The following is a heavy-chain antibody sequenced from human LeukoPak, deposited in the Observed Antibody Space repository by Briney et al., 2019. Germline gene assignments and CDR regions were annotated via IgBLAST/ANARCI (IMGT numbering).Heavy chain of an antibody. V-gene: IGHV4-31*03. CDR2: IYYSGST. CDR1: GGSLSSGGYF. Sequence: PSETLSLTCTVSGGSLSSGGYFWSWIRQHPGKGLEWIGYIYYSGSTYYNPSLKSRVTISLDTSKNQFSLRLSSVTAADTAVYYCARAVPGWSYFDYWGQGTLVTVSS. CDR3: ARAVPGWSYFDY. D-gene: IGHD6-19*01. J-gene: IGHJ4*02.